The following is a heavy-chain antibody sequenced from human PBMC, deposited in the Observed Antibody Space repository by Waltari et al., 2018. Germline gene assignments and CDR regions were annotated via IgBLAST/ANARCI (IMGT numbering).Heavy chain of an antibody. J-gene: IGHJ4*02. CDR1: GGSFSGYY. V-gene: IGHV4-34*01. CDR2: INHSGST. CDR3: ARVTYYYDSSGYDY. Sequence: QVQLQQWGAGLLKPSETLSLPCDVYGGSFSGYYWSWIRQPPGKGLEWIGEINHSGSTNYNPSLKSRVTISVDTSKNQFSLKLSSVTAADTAVYYCARVTYYYDSSGYDYWGQGTLVTVSS. D-gene: IGHD3-22*01.